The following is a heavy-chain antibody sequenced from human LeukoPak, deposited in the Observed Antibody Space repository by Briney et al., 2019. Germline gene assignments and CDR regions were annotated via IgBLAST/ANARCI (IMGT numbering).Heavy chain of an antibody. CDR3: ASGTDIVVVVAATYYYYGMDV. V-gene: IGHV1-69*13. CDR2: IIPIFGTA. CDR1: GGTFISYA. J-gene: IGHJ6*02. D-gene: IGHD2-15*01. Sequence: ASVKVSCKASGGTFISYAISWVRQAPGQGLEWMGGIIPIFGTANYAQKFQGRATITADESTSTAYMELSSLRSEDTAVYYCASGTDIVVVVAATYYYYGMDVWGQGTTVTVSS.